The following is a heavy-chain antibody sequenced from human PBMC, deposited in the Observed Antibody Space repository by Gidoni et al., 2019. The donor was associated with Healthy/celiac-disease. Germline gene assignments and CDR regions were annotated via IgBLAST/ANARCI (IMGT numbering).Heavy chain of an antibody. D-gene: IGHD3-22*01. CDR3: ASLTYYYDSSGAFDI. Sequence: QLQLQESGPGLVKPSETLSTTCTVPGGSISSRSYYWGWIRQPPGKGLEWVGSITYSGSTYSNPSLKSRVTISVDTSKNQFSLKLSSVTAADTAVYYCASLTYYYDSSGAFDIWGQGTMVTVSS. CDR1: GGSISSRSYY. J-gene: IGHJ3*02. V-gene: IGHV4-39*01. CDR2: ITYSGST.